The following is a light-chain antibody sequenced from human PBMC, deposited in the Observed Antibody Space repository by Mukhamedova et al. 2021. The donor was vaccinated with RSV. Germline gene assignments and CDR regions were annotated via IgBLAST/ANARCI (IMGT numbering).Light chain of an antibody. CDR3: QKYNNAPWT. Sequence: WYQRRVHGQVPELLIFAASTLQSGVPSRFSGTGSGTDFSLTISSLQPEDVAPYYCQKYNNAPWTFGQGTKVEIK. V-gene: IGKV1-27*01. J-gene: IGKJ1*01. CDR2: AAS.